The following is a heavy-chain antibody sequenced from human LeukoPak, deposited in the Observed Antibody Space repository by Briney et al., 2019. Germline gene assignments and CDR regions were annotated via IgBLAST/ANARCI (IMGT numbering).Heavy chain of an antibody. J-gene: IGHJ4*02. CDR1: GFIFGNYG. Sequence: GSLRLSCAPSGFIFGNYGMIWIRQAPGKGLEWVSIISARGDTTHYADSVKGRFTMSRDNSKNTVDLQMNSLTVEDTAIYYGAKGRGRIYYDYDYWGQGTLVTVSS. V-gene: IGHV3-23*01. D-gene: IGHD3-3*01. CDR3: AKGRGRIYYDYDY. CDR2: ISARGDTT.